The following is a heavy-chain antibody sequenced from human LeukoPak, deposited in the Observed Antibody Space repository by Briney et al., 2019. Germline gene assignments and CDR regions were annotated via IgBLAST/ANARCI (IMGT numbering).Heavy chain of an antibody. Sequence: GGSLRLSCAASGFTFTDYSMTWVRQAPGKGLEWVASISTVSTYAFYSDSVKGRASITRDNAKNMLYLQMSSLSADDTAVYYCARDGSGFYYYYYMDVWGRGTTVTVS. CDR2: ISTVSTYA. D-gene: IGHD6-25*01. CDR3: ARDGSGFYYYYYMDV. CDR1: GFTFTDYS. J-gene: IGHJ6*03. V-gene: IGHV3-21*06.